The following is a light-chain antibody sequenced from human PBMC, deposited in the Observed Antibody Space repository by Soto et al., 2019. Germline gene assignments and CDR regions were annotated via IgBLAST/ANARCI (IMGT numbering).Light chain of an antibody. V-gene: IGKV3-11*01. CDR1: QSVRSY. CDR2: DAS. CDR3: QQRSNWRYT. J-gene: IGKJ2*01. Sequence: EIVLTQSPATLSLSPGERATLSCRASQSVRSYLAWYQQKPGQAPRLLIYDASNRATGIPARFSGSGSGTDFTLTISSLEPEDFAVYYWQQRSNWRYTFGQGTKLDIK.